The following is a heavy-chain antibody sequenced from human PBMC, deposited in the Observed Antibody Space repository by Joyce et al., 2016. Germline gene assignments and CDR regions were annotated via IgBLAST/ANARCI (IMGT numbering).Heavy chain of an antibody. CDR1: GFTFSRYS. CDR2: IGSITRT. J-gene: IGHJ1*01. V-gene: IGHV3-48*02. Sequence: EVQLVESGGGLVQPGGFLRLSCAASGFTFSRYSMNWVGQAPGKGREGVSYIGSITRTHYADSVKGRFTISRDNAKNSLYLQVNSLRDEDTAVYYCVRDRDCITTDCLDAEYFQNWGQGTLVTVSS. D-gene: IGHD2-21*02. CDR3: VRDRDCITTDCLDAEYFQN.